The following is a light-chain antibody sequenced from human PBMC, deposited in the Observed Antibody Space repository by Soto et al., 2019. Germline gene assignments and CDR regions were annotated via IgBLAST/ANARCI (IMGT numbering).Light chain of an antibody. CDR3: QQRNTWPPIT. V-gene: IGKV3-11*01. Sequence: EIVLTHSPVTLSLSPWEIATLSCRASQSVRTYLAWYQVKPRQAPRLLIYDASRRASGVPARFSGSGSGTDFTLTISSLEPEDFALYYCQQRNTWPPITFGQGTRLEIK. J-gene: IGKJ5*01. CDR1: QSVRTY. CDR2: DAS.